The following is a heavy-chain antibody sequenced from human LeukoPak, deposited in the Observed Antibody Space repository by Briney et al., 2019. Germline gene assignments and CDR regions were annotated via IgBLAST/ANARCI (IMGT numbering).Heavy chain of an antibody. J-gene: IGHJ4*02. Sequence: GGSLRLSCAASGFTFSTYGMHWVRQAPGKGLEWVAVIWYDGSNKYADSVKGRFTISRDNSKNTLYLQMSSLRAEDTAVYYCATAIAGIAARFDYWGQGTLVTVSS. CDR1: GFTFSTYG. CDR3: ATAIAGIAARFDY. D-gene: IGHD6-6*01. CDR2: IWYDGSNK. V-gene: IGHV3-33*01.